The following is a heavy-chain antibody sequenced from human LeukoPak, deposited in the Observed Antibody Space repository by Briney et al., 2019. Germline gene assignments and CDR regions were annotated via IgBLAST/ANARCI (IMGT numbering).Heavy chain of an antibody. D-gene: IGHD1-26*01. CDR3: ARESTEGDGWENKIDY. CDR2: VYYTGST. V-gene: IGHV4-39*02. Sequence: SETLSLTCTVSGGSISSSDYYWGWIRQSPGKGLEWLGSVYYTGSTFHNPSLKSRLTTSVDVSKNQVSLRLTSVTAADTAVYYCARESTEGDGWENKIDYWGQGTLVTVSS. J-gene: IGHJ4*02. CDR1: GGSISSSDYY.